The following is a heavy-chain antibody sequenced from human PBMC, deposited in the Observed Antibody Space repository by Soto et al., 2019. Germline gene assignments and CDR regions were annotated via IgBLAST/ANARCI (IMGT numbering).Heavy chain of an antibody. D-gene: IGHD6-13*01. CDR2: IDASGNT. J-gene: IGHJ6*02. V-gene: IGHV4-4*07. CDR3: ARYSNNWFQTEGMDV. Sequence: PSGTLCLTCTVSVDSITTYYWSWIRQPAGKGLEWIGRIDASGNTNYNPSLNSRVTMSIDTSKKQFSLKLTSVTAADTAIYYCARYSNNWFQTEGMDVWGQGTTVT. CDR1: VDSITTYY.